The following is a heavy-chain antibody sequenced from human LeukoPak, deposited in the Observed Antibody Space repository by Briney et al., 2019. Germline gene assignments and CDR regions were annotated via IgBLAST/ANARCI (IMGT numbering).Heavy chain of an antibody. CDR1: GFTFSSYW. V-gene: IGHV3-74*01. D-gene: IGHD2-15*01. Sequence: GGSLRLSCAASGFTFSSYWMHWVRQAPGKGLVWVSRINSDGSSTSYADSVKGRFTISRDNAKHTLYLQMNSLRAEDTAVYYCARDPWVGYCSGGSCSRDYWGQGTLVTVSS. CDR3: ARDPWVGYCSGGSCSRDY. CDR2: INSDGSST. J-gene: IGHJ4*02.